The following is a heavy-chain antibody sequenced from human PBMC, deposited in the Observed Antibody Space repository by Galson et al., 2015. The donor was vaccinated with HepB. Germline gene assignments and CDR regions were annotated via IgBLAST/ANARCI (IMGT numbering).Heavy chain of an antibody. Sequence: CAISGDSVSSTDAAWNWIRQSPSRGLEWLGRTYYRSKWYNDYALSVKSRISINPDTSKNQFSLQLNSVTPEDTAMYFCARTSGNFDYWGQGTLVTVSS. CDR1: GDSVSSTDAA. CDR3: ARTSGNFDY. CDR2: TYYRSKWYN. V-gene: IGHV6-1*01. J-gene: IGHJ4*02. D-gene: IGHD3-10*01.